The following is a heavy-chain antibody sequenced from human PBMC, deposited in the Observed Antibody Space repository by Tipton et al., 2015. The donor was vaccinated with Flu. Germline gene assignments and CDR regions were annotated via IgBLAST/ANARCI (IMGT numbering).Heavy chain of an antibody. CDR2: ISHSGST. D-gene: IGHD3-10*01. Sequence: TLSLTCAVSGYSIRSSNHYWGWIRQPPGKGLEWIGSISHSGSTYYKPSLKSRVTISLDTFQNQFSLNLNSVTAADTAVYYCSRSTYYYGSGSSDYWGQGTLVTVSS. J-gene: IGHJ4*02. V-gene: IGHV4-38-2*01. CDR1: GYSIRSSNHY. CDR3: SRSTYYYGSGSSDY.